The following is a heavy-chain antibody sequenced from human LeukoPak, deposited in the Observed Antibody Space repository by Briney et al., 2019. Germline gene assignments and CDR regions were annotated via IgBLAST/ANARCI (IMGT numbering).Heavy chain of an antibody. J-gene: IGHJ4*02. CDR1: GFTFNDYY. CDR3: ARGVRGYSYGSRFDY. V-gene: IGHV3-11*04. D-gene: IGHD5-18*01. Sequence: GGSLRLSCAASGFTFNDYYMSWIRQAPGEGLEWVSYIGSSGGTIYYADSVKGRFTISRDNAKYSLYLQMNSLRDEDTAVYYCARGVRGYSYGSRFDYWGQGTLVTVSS. CDR2: IGSSGGTI.